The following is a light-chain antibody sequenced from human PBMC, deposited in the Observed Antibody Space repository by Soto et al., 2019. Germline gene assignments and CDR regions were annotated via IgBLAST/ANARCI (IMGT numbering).Light chain of an antibody. V-gene: IGLV2-14*01. CDR1: SSDGGGYNY. J-gene: IGLJ1*01. CDR2: EVS. CDR3: SSYTSSDYV. Sequence: QSVLTQPASVSGSPGQSMTISCTGTSSDGGGYNYVSLYQQHPGKAPKLMIYEVSNRPSGVSNRVSGATSGNTAYLTISGLQDEDEADYYCSSYTSSDYVFGTGTKVTVL.